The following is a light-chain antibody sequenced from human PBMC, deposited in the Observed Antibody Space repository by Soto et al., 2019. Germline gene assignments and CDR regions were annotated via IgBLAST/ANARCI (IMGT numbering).Light chain of an antibody. CDR2: SND. CDR1: SSNIESHS. J-gene: IGLJ2*01. CDR3: ATWDDGVNGVL. Sequence: QSVLTQPHSASGTPGQRVSISCSGSSSNIESHSVDWYQHFPGTAPKLVINSNDQRPSGVPDRFSGSKSGTSASLAISGLQAEDEADYYCATWDDGVNGVLFGGGTKLTVL. V-gene: IGLV1-44*01.